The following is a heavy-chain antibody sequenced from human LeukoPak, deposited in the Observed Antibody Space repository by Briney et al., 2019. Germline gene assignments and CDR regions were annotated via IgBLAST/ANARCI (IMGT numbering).Heavy chain of an antibody. V-gene: IGHV1-69*13. Sequence: SVKVSCKASGGTFSSYAISWVRQAPGQGLEWMGGIIPIFGTANYAQKFQGRVTITADESTSTAYMELSSLRSEDTAVYYCAREYYYDSRGYGSRGAFDIWGQGTMVTVSS. CDR3: AREYYYDSRGYGSRGAFDI. D-gene: IGHD3-22*01. CDR1: GGTFSSYA. J-gene: IGHJ3*02. CDR2: IIPIFGTA.